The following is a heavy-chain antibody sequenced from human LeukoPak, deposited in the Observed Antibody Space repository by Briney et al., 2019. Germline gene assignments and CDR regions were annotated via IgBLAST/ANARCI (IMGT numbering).Heavy chain of an antibody. J-gene: IGHJ3*02. CDR2: IYYSGST. V-gene: IGHV4-39*07. Sequence: SETLSLTCTVSGGSISSRSYYWGWIRQPPGKGLEWIGSIYYSGSTYYNPSLKSRVTISVDTSKNQFSLKLSSVTAADTAVYYCARDLAVDAFDIWGQGTMVTVSS. D-gene: IGHD6-19*01. CDR1: GGSISSRSYY. CDR3: ARDLAVDAFDI.